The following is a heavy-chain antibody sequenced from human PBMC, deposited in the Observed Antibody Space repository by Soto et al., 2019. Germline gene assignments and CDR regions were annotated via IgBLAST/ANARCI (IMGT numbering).Heavy chain of an antibody. CDR3: ARLYDDMGWWYFDL. J-gene: IGHJ2*01. CDR2: MNPNSGNT. CDR1: GYTFTSYD. D-gene: IGHD4-17*01. Sequence: QVQLVQSGAEVKKPGASVKVSCKASGYTFTSYDINWVRQATGQGLEWMGWMNPNSGNTGYAQKFQDRVTITRNTSISTAYMELSSLSSEDTAVYYCARLYDDMGWWYFDLWGRGTLVTVSS. V-gene: IGHV1-8*01.